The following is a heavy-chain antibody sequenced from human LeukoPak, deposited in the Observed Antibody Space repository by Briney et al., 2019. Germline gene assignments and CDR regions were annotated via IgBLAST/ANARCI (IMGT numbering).Heavy chain of an antibody. Sequence: SETLSLTCAVYGGSFSAYYWGWIRQPPGKGLEWIGEINHSGSTNYNPSLKSRVTISVDTSKNQFSLKLSSVTAADTAVYYCARRFDYWGQGTLVTVSS. CDR2: INHSGST. J-gene: IGHJ4*02. D-gene: IGHD3-3*01. CDR3: ARRFDY. V-gene: IGHV4-34*01. CDR1: GGSFSAYY.